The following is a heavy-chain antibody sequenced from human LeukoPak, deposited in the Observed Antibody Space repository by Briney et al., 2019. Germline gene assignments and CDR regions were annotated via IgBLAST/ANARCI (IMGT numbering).Heavy chain of an antibody. CDR2: INPNSGDT. D-gene: IGHD4-17*01. Sequence: ASVKVSCKASAYTFTVYYMHWVRQAPGQGLEWMGWINPNSGDTKYAQKFQGRVTMTRDTSISTAYMELSRLTSDDTAVYYCARGSDYGDYLAAVYWGQGTLVTVSS. V-gene: IGHV1-2*02. CDR3: ARGSDYGDYLAAVY. J-gene: IGHJ4*02. CDR1: AYTFTVYY.